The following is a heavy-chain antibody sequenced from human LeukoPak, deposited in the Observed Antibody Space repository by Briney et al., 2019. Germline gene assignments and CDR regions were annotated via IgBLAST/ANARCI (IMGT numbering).Heavy chain of an antibody. D-gene: IGHD3-3*01. Sequence: APVKVSCKASGYTFTGYYMHWVRQAPGQGLEWMGRINPNSGGTNYAQKFQGRVTMTRDTSTSTVYMELSSLRSEDTAVYYCARERDPYTIFGVVNKNWFDPWGQGTLVTVSS. CDR1: GYTFTGYY. CDR2: INPNSGGT. CDR3: ARERDPYTIFGVVNKNWFDP. V-gene: IGHV1-2*06. J-gene: IGHJ5*02.